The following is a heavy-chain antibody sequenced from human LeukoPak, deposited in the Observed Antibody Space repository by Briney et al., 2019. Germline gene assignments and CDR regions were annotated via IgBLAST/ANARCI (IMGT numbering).Heavy chain of an antibody. CDR1: GFTVRSNY. D-gene: IGHD3-10*01. CDR2: IYSGGST. J-gene: IGHJ6*03. V-gene: IGHV3-53*01. CDR3: TRARPYYYGSGSYRYYYYMDV. Sequence: PGGSLRLSCAASGFTVRSNYMSWVRQAPGKGLEWVSVIYSGGSTYYADSVKGRFTISRDNSKNTLYLQMNSLRAEDTAVYYCTRARPYYYGSGSYRYYYYMDVWGKGTTVTVSS.